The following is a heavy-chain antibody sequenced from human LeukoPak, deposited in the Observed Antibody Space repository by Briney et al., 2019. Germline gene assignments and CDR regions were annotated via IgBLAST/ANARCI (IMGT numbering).Heavy chain of an antibody. D-gene: IGHD4-17*01. CDR2: INPNSGGT. CDR3: ARGLDYGDYSFDY. J-gene: IGHJ4*02. Sequence: ASVKVSCKASGYTFTGYYMHWVRQAPGQGLEWMGWINPNSGGTNYAQKFQGRVTVTRDTSISTAYMELSRLRSDDTAVYYCARGLDYGDYSFDYWGQGTLVTVSS. CDR1: GYTFTGYY. V-gene: IGHV1-2*02.